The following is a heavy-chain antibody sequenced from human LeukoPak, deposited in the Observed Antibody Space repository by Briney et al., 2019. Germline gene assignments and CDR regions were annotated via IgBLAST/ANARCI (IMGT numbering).Heavy chain of an antibody. CDR1: GFRFNSYE. J-gene: IGHJ6*02. CDR2: ITDSGSTI. Sequence: GGSLRLSCAASGFRFNSYEMNWVRQAPGKGLEWLSYITDSGSTIHYADSVNGRFTISRDNAKNSLYLQMNSLRAEDSAVYYCARSIGLTGGGVDVWGRGTTVTVSS. V-gene: IGHV3-48*03. CDR3: ARSIGLTGGGVDV. D-gene: IGHD3-9*01.